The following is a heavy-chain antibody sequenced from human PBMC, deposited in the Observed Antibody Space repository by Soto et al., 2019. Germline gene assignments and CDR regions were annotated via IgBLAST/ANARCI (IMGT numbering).Heavy chain of an antibody. D-gene: IGHD3-9*01. CDR3: ARTYYDILTGYSPAP. J-gene: IGHJ5*02. CDR1: GYTFTSYG. Sequence: GASVKVSCKASGYTFTSYGISWVRQAPGQGLEWMGWISAYNGNTNYAQKLQGRVTMTTDTSTSTAYMELRSLRSDDTAVYYCARTYYDILTGYSPAPWGQGTLVTVSS. CDR2: ISAYNGNT. V-gene: IGHV1-18*01.